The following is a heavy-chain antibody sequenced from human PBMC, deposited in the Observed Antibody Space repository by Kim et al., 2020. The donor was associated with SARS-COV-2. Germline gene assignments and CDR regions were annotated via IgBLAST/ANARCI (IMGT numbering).Heavy chain of an antibody. CDR1: GFTFSNYW. J-gene: IGHJ4*02. CDR3: ARSIDY. D-gene: IGHD2-21*01. V-gene: IGHV3-7*01. Sequence: GGSLRLSCEVSGFTFSNYWMSWVRQAPGRGLECVAKINPDGSEKYYVDSAKGRFTISRDNAKISLNLQMTSLRAEDTAVYYCARSIDYWGQGILVSVSS. CDR2: INPDGSEK.